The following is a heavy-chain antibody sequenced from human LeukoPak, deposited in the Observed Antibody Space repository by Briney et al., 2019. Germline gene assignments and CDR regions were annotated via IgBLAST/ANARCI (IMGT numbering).Heavy chain of an antibody. CDR3: ARGTVRYQLPYGDAFDI. CDR2: VGAAGDT. CDR1: GFTFSGYD. J-gene: IGHJ3*02. D-gene: IGHD2-2*01. Sequence: GGSLRLSCAASGFTFSGYDMHWVRQATGRGLEWVSTVGAAGDTFYPGSVKGRFTISRDNAKSSLYLQMNSLTAGDTAVYFCARGTVRYQLPYGDAFDIWGQGTMVTVSS. V-gene: IGHV3-13*01.